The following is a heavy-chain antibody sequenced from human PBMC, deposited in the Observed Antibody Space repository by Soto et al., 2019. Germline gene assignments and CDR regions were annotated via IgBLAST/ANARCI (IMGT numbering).Heavy chain of an antibody. D-gene: IGHD2-15*01. Sequence: QVQLQQWGAGLLKPSETLSLTCAVYGGSFSGYYWSWIRQPPGKGLEWIGEINHSGSTNYNPSLKSRVTISVDTSKNQFSMKRSSVTAADTAVYYCARGQGVVVVAASINWFDPWGQGTLVTVSS. CDR3: ARGQGVVVVAASINWFDP. CDR1: GGSFSGYY. V-gene: IGHV4-34*01. CDR2: INHSGST. J-gene: IGHJ5*02.